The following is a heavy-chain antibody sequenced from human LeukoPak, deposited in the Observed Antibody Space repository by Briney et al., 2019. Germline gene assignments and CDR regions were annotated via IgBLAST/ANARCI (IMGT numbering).Heavy chain of an antibody. J-gene: IGHJ4*02. CDR1: GFTFNNFG. D-gene: IGHD1-26*01. Sequence: TGGSLRLSCAASGFTFNNFGMHWVRQARGKGLEFVSFLGFEGVDKYYADSVKGRFTISRDNSKNTLYLQMTSLRAEDTAVYYCAKDPGSGSYDYWGQGTLVTVSS. V-gene: IGHV3-30*02. CDR2: LGFEGVDK. CDR3: AKDPGSGSYDY.